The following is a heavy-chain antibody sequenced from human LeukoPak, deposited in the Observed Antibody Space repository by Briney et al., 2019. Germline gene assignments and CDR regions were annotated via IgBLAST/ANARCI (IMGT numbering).Heavy chain of an antibody. V-gene: IGHV1-2*02. CDR3: ARGLFDWLYNYGMDV. D-gene: IGHD3-9*01. CDR2: INPNSGGT. J-gene: IGHJ6*02. Sequence: AAVKVSCKASGWTFIAYYVRWVRQAPGQGLEWMGWINPNSGGTNYAQKFQGRVTMTRDTSIKTAYMELSRLRSDDTAVYYCARGLFDWLYNYGMDVWGQGTTVNV. CDR1: GWTFIAYY.